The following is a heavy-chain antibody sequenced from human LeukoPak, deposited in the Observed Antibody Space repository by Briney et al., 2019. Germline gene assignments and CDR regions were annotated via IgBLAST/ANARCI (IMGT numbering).Heavy chain of an antibody. CDR3: ARDGDGDRSGDDAFDI. Sequence: GGSLRLSCAASGFTVSSNYMSWVRQAPGKGLEWVSVIYSGGSTYYADSVKGRFTISRDNSKNTLYLQMNSLRAEDTAVYYCARDGDGDRSGDDAFDIWGQGTMVTVSS. J-gene: IGHJ3*02. V-gene: IGHV3-53*01. D-gene: IGHD3-22*01. CDR1: GFTVSSNY. CDR2: IYSGGST.